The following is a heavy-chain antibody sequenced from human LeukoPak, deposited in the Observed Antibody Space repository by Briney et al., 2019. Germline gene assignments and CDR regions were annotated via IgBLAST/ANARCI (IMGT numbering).Heavy chain of an antibody. D-gene: IGHD3-22*01. V-gene: IGHV1-3*03. Sequence: ASVEVSCKASGYTFTSHAMHWVRQAPGQRLEWMGWIDAGNGNTKYSQEFQGRVTITRDTSASTAYMELSSLRSEDTAVYYCARVGGYYYDSSGNLDYWGQGTLVTVSS. J-gene: IGHJ4*02. CDR2: IDAGNGNT. CDR3: ARVGGYYYDSSGNLDY. CDR1: GYTFTSHA.